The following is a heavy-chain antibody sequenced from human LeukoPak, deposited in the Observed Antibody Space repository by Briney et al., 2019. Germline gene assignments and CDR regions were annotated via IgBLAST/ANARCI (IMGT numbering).Heavy chain of an antibody. J-gene: IGHJ6*02. CDR3: ARHEPVITLSSYYYGMDV. D-gene: IGHD1-14*01. CDR2: ISTSSTYI. V-gene: IGHV3-21*01. Sequence: PGGSLRLSCAASGFTFSTYSMNWVRQAPGKGLEWVSSISTSSTYIYYADSVKGRFTISRDNAKNSLYLQMNSLRAEDTAVYYCARHEPVITLSSYYYGMDVWGPGTTVAVSS. CDR1: GFTFSTYS.